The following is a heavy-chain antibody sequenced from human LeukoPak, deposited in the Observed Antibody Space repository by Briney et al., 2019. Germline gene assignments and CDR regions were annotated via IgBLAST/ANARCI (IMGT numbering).Heavy chain of an antibody. J-gene: IGHJ5*02. D-gene: IGHD6-6*01. CDR1: GGSISSGGYY. Sequence: SQTLFLTCTVSGGSISSGGYYWSWIRHHPGKVLEWIGYIYYSGSTYYNPSLKSRVTISVDTSKNQFSLKRSSVSAADTAVYYCAREGDRYSSSSHWFDPWGQGTLVTVSS. CDR2: IYYSGST. CDR3: AREGDRYSSSSHWFDP. V-gene: IGHV4-31*03.